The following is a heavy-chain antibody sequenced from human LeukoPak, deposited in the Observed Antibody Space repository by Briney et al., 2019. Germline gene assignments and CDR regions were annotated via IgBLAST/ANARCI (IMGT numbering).Heavy chain of an antibody. CDR3: ARGGQLELRPSSLHYYMDV. CDR1: GYTFTSYH. V-gene: IGHV1-46*01. D-gene: IGHD1-7*01. CDR2: INPSGGST. Sequence: ASVKVSCKASGYTFTSYHMHWVRQAPGQGLEWMGIINPSGGSTSYAQKFQGRVTMTRDTSTSTVYMELSSLRSEDTAVYYCARGGQLELRPSSLHYYMDVWGKGTTVTVSS. J-gene: IGHJ6*03.